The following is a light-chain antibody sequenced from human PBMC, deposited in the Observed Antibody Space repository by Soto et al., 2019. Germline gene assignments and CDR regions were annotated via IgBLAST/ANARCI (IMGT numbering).Light chain of an antibody. V-gene: IGKV3-20*01. CDR1: QSVSSSY. CDR2: GAS. J-gene: IGKJ5*01. CDR3: QQYGSSPPIT. Sequence: EIVLTQSPGTLSLSPGEGATLSCRASQSVSSSYLAWYQQKPGQAPRLLIYGASSRATGIPDRFSGSGSGTDFTLTIRRLEPEDFAVYYCQQYGSSPPITFGQGTRLEI.